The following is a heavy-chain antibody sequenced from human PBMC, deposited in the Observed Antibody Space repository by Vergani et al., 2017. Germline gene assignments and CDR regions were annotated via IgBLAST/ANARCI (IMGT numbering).Heavy chain of an antibody. V-gene: IGHV4-59*01. D-gene: IGHD2-2*02. J-gene: IGHJ4*02. CDR3: ARTIGHCSNSNCYNLAY. CDR1: GGPLINYY. CDR2: IYSSGST. Sequence: QVQLQESGPGLVKPSETPSPTRTVPGGPLINYYWSWVRQPPGKGLEWIGYIYSSGSTTYSPSLKSRLTMSVDPSKNQFSLKLRSVTLADTAVYYCARTIGHCSNSNCYNLAYWGQGTLVTVSS.